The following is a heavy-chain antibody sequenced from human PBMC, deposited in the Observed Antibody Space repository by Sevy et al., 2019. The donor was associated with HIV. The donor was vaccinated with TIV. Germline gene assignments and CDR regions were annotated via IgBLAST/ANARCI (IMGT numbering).Heavy chain of an antibody. D-gene: IGHD3-10*01. V-gene: IGHV4-34*01. CDR1: GGSFSGYY. CDR3: ARSGGTTKAFDI. J-gene: IGHJ3*02. CDR2: INHSGST. Sequence: SETLSLTCAVYGGSFSGYYWSWIRQPPGKGLEWIGEINHSGSTNYNPSLKSRVTISVDTSKNQFSLKLSSVTAADTAVYYCARSGGTTKAFDIWGQRTMVTVSS.